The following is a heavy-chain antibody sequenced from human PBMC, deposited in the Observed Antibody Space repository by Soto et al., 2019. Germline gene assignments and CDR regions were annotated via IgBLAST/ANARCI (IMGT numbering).Heavy chain of an antibody. CDR1: GGSFSGYQ. CDR2: INDSGDI. CDR3: ARGLILWFGELSRRGGYYYYMDV. Sequence: QVQLQQWGAGLLKPSETLSLTCAVYGGSFSGYQWSWIRQTPGKGLEWIGGINDSGDINYNPSLKSRVTILVDSPKEQISLRLSSVAAADTAVYYCARGLILWFGELSRRGGYYYYMDVGGKGTTVTVSS. D-gene: IGHD3-10*01. V-gene: IGHV4-34*01. J-gene: IGHJ6*03.